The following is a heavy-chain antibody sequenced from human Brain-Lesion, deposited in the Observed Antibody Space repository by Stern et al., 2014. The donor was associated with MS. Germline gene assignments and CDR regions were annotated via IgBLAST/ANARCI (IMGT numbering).Heavy chain of an antibody. D-gene: IGHD1-14*01. CDR3: ARDITGSSAYFAY. CDR1: GFTFDDYA. J-gene: IGHJ4*02. Sequence: EVQLVESGGDLVQPGRSLRLSCAAFGFTFDDYAMHWVRQGPGKGLEWVAGISGNSGTIGYADSVKGRFTTSRDNAYSSLYLQMNSLRPEDTALYYCARDITGSSAYFAYWGQGTQVTVSS. CDR2: ISGNSGTI. V-gene: IGHV3-9*01.